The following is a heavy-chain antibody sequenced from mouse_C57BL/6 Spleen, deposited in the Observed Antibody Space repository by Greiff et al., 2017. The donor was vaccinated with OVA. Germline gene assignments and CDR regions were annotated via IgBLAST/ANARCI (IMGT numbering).Heavy chain of an antibody. V-gene: IGHV1-69*01. CDR1: GYTFTSYW. Sequence: QVQLQQPGAELVMPGASVKLSCKASGYTFTSYWMHRVKQSPGQGLEWIGEIDPSDSYTNYNQKFKGKSTLTVDKSSSTAYMQLSSLTSEDSAVYYCARAYGSSLAYWGQGTLVTVSA. CDR2: IDPSDSYT. J-gene: IGHJ3*01. D-gene: IGHD1-1*01. CDR3: ARAYGSSLAY.